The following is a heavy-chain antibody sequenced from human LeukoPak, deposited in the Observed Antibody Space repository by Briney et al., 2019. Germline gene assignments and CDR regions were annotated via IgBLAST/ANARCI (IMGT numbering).Heavy chain of an antibody. CDR2: FDAEDGET. D-gene: IGHD3-22*01. J-gene: IGHJ4*02. Sequence: ASVKVSCKVSGYTLTEISMHWVRQAPGKGLEWMEGFDAEDGETIYAQKFQGRVTMTEDTSTDTAYMELSSLRSEDTAVYYCATDPLLGKYDSSGYLDYWGQGTLVTVSS. V-gene: IGHV1-24*01. CDR1: GYTLTEIS. CDR3: ATDPLLGKYDSSGYLDY.